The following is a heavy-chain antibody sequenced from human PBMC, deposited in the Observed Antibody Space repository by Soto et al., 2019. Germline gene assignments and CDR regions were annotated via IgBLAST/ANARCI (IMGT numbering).Heavy chain of an antibody. V-gene: IGHV3-11*06. CDR2: ISSSSSYT. Sequence: GGSLRLSCAASGFTFSDYYMSWIRQAPGKGLEWVSYISSSSSYTNYADSVKGRFTISRDNAKNSLYLQMNSLRAEDTAVYYWARDLGSGSYFPYYGMDVWGQGNTVTV. D-gene: IGHD3-10*01. J-gene: IGHJ6*02. CDR3: ARDLGSGSYFPYYGMDV. CDR1: GFTFSDYY.